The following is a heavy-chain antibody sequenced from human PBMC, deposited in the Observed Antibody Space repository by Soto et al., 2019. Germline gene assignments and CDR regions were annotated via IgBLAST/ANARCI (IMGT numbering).Heavy chain of an antibody. CDR3: ASLEMATIRFDY. D-gene: IGHD5-12*01. CDR2: IYYSVST. Sequence: SYTLSLTCTVAGGSISSSSYYWGWIRQPPGKGLEWIGSIYYSVSTYYNPSLKSRVTISVDTSKNQFSLKLSSVTAADTAVYYCASLEMATIRFDYWGQGTLVTVSS. J-gene: IGHJ4*02. CDR1: GGSISSSSYY. V-gene: IGHV4-39*01.